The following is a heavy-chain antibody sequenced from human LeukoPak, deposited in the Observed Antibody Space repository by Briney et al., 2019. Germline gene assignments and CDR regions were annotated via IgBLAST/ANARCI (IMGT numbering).Heavy chain of an antibody. Sequence: GGSLRLSCAASGFTFSGSAMHWVRQASGKGLEWVGRIRSKANSYATAYAASVKGRFTISRDDSKNTAYLQMNSLKTEDTAVYYCAREGHYGSGSHYYYYMDVWGKGTTVTISS. V-gene: IGHV3-73*01. CDR2: IRSKANSYAT. J-gene: IGHJ6*03. CDR3: AREGHYGSGSHYYYYMDV. CDR1: GFTFSGSA. D-gene: IGHD3-10*01.